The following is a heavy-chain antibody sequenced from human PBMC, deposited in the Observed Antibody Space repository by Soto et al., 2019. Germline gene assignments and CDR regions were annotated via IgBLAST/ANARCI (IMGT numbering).Heavy chain of an antibody. CDR3: AGGGDYDFWSGYYRPFDY. Sequence: SETLSLTCAVYGGSFSGYYWSWIRQPPGKGLEWIGEINHSGSTNYNPSLKSRVTISVDTSKNQFSLKLSSVTAADTAVYYWAGGGDYDFWSGYYRPFDYWGQGTPVTVSS. CDR1: GGSFSGYY. CDR2: INHSGST. V-gene: IGHV4-34*01. D-gene: IGHD3-3*01. J-gene: IGHJ4*02.